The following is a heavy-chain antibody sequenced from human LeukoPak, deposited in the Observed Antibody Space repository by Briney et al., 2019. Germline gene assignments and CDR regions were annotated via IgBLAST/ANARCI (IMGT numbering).Heavy chain of an antibody. CDR3: ARTKQLVFDY. CDR2: INPNIGGT. D-gene: IGHD6-6*01. V-gene: IGHV1-2*02. CDR1: GYTFTGYY. Sequence: APVKASCKASGYTFTGYYIHWVRQAPGQGLEWMGWINPNIGGTNYAQKFQGRVTMTRDTSISTAYMELSRLRSDDTAVYYCARTKQLVFDYWGQGTLVTVSS. J-gene: IGHJ4*02.